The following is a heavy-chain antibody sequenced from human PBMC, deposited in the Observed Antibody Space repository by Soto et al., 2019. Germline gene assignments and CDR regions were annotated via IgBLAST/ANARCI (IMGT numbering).Heavy chain of an antibody. Sequence: QVQLVQSGAEVKKPGASVKVSCKASGYTFTSYGISWVRQAPGQGLEWMGWISAYNGNTNYAQRLQGRVTMTTDTSTSTAYMELRSLRSDDTAVYYCARDPDDILTEGWFDPWGQGTLVTVSS. CDR1: GYTFTSYG. V-gene: IGHV1-18*01. J-gene: IGHJ5*02. CDR3: ARDPDDILTEGWFDP. D-gene: IGHD3-9*01. CDR2: ISAYNGNT.